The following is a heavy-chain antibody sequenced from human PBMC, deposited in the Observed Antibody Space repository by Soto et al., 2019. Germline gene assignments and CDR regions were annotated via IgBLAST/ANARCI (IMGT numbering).Heavy chain of an antibody. CDR3: ARDTAARGGYDFGYYYYGMDV. D-gene: IGHD5-12*01. Sequence: QVQLVQSGAEVKKPGSSVKVSCKASGGTFSSYAISWVRQAPGQGLEWMGGIIPIFGTANYAQKFQGRVTITADESTSTAYMELSSLRSEDTAVYYCARDTAARGGYDFGYYYYGMDVWGQGTTVTVSS. CDR1: GGTFSSYA. V-gene: IGHV1-69*01. CDR2: IIPIFGTA. J-gene: IGHJ6*02.